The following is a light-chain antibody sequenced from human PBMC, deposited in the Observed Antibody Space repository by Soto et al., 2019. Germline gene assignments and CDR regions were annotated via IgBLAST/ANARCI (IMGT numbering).Light chain of an antibody. CDR3: QQYGSSP. V-gene: IGKV3-20*01. CDR1: QSVSSSY. Sequence: EIVLTQSPGTLSLSPGKRATLSCRASQSVSSSYLAWYQQKPGQAPRLLIYGASSRATGIPDRFSDSGSGTDFTLTISRLEPEDFAVYYCQQYGSSPFGQGTKVEIK. CDR2: GAS. J-gene: IGKJ1*01.